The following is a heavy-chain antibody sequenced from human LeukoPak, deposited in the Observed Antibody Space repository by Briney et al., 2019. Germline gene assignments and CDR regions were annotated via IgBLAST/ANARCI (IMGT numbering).Heavy chain of an antibody. D-gene: IGHD1-26*01. J-gene: IGHJ4*02. CDR2: LGSSGGT. Sequence: SETLSLTCTVPGASVSSYFWSWIRQPPGKGLEWIACLGSSGGTTYNLSLKSRVSLSLDTSKNQFSLDLTSVTAADTAVYYCVRDIEFVGATLYFDYWGQGALVTVSS. CDR3: VRDIEFVGATLYFDY. V-gene: IGHV4-59*02. CDR1: GASVSSYF.